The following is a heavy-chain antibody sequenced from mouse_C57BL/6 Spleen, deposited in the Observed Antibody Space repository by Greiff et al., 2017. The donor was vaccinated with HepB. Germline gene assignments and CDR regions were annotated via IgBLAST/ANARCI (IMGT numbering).Heavy chain of an antibody. J-gene: IGHJ4*01. CDR3: ARHGAEAMDY. CDR1: GFTFSSYT. V-gene: IGHV5-9*01. Sequence: EVKLVESGGGLVKPGGSLKLSCAASGFTFSSYTMSWVRQTPEKRLEWVATISGGGGNTYYPDSVKGRFPISRDNAKNTLYLQMSSLRSEDTALYYCARHGAEAMDYWGQGTSVTVSS. CDR2: ISGGGGNT.